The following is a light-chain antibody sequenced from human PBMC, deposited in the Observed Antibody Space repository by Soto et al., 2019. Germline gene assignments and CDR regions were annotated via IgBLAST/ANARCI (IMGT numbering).Light chain of an antibody. J-gene: IGLJ2*01. CDR2: STN. CDR3: MLYMGGGLVV. CDR1: SGSVSTTYY. V-gene: IGLV8-61*01. Sequence: QAVVTQEPSFSVSPGGTVTLTCGLTSGSVSTTYYTSWYQQTPGQAPRTLIYSTNIRSSGVPDRFSGSILGNKAALTITGAQADDESDYHCMLYMGGGLVVFGGGTQLTVL.